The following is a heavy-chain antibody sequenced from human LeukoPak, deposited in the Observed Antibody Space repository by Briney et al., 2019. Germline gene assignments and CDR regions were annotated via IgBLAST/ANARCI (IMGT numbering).Heavy chain of an antibody. Sequence: SETLSLTCTVSGGSISSGGYYWSWIRQHPGKGLEWIGYIYYSGSTYYNPSLKSRVTISVDTSKNQFSLKLSSVTAADTAVYYCARESTIAMAGLDGFDIWGQGTEVTVSS. V-gene: IGHV4-31*03. D-gene: IGHD6-19*01. CDR2: IYYSGST. CDR1: GGSISSGGYY. CDR3: ARESTIAMAGLDGFDI. J-gene: IGHJ3*02.